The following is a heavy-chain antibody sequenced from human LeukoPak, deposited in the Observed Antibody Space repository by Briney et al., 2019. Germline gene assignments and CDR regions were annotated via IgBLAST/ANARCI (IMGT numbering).Heavy chain of an antibody. Sequence: SETLSLTCTVSGGSISSYYWSWIRQPPGKGLEWIGYIYYSGSTNYNPSLKSRVTISVDTSKNQFSLKLSSVTAADTAVYYCARDQGGSGSYYNGFDYWGQGTLVTASS. CDR3: ARDQGGSGSYYNGFDY. J-gene: IGHJ4*02. CDR1: GGSISSYY. D-gene: IGHD3-10*01. CDR2: IYYSGST. V-gene: IGHV4-59*01.